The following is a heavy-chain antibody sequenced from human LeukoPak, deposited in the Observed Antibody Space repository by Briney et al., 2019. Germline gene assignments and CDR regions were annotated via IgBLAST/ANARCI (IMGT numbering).Heavy chain of an antibody. CDR2: ISAYNGNT. CDR1: GYTFTSYG. CDR3: ARDRCSGGSCYSSSDY. Sequence: GASVKVSCKASGYTFTSYGISWVRQAPGQGLEWMGWISAYNGNTNYAQKLQGRVTMTTDTSTSTAYMELRSPRSDDTAVYYCARDRCSGGSCYSSSDYWGQGTLVTVSS. D-gene: IGHD2-15*01. J-gene: IGHJ4*02. V-gene: IGHV1-18*01.